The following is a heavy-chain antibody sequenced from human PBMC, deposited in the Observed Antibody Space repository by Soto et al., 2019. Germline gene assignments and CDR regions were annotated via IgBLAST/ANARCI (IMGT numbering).Heavy chain of an antibody. D-gene: IGHD3-10*01. V-gene: IGHV4-39*01. CDR3: ASLPDVMVREFSFDS. J-gene: IGHJ4*02. CDR1: GVSIGSTNHY. Sequence: QLQLQESGPGLVKPSETLSLICSVSGVSIGSTNHYWGGIRQPPGKGFEWIGIVHYTGQTYYKPSLKSRVTVAVDTSQNQFSLRLTSVTAPDTSVYYCASLPDVMVREFSFDSWGQGTLVTVSS. CDR2: VHYTGQT.